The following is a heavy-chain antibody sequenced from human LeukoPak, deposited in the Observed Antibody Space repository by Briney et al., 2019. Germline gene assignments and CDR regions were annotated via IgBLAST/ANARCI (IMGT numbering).Heavy chain of an antibody. J-gene: IGHJ4*02. CDR1: GYTFTSYY. CDR2: INPSGGST. D-gene: IGHD4-23*01. V-gene: IGHV1-46*01. CDR3: EGEGRLRWFFDY. Sequence: ASVKVSCKASGYTFTSYYMHWVRQAPGQGLEWMGIINPSGGSTSYAQKFQGRVTMTRDMSTSTVYMELSSLRSEDTAVYYCEGEGRLRWFFDYWGQGTLVTVSS.